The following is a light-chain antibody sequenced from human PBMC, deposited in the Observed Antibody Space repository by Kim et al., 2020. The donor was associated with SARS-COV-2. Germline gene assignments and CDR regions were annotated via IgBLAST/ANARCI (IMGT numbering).Light chain of an antibody. CDR1: QDIGNY. CDR3: QQYETLIYT. J-gene: IGKJ2*01. CDR2: DAS. V-gene: IGKV1-33*01. Sequence: GDRITITCQSSQDIGNYLNWHQQIPGKAPKLLIYDASNLETGVPSRFSGGGSGTNFTFTIAGLQSEDIATYYCQQYETLIYTFGQGTKL.